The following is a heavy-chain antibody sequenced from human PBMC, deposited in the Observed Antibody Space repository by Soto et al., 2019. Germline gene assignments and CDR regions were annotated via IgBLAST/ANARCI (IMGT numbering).Heavy chain of an antibody. J-gene: IGHJ5*01. CDR1: GFTFSNNA. V-gene: IGHV3-30*02. CDR3: AKLGDAVSGYFDF. CDR2: ISFDSSEI. Sequence: TGGSLRLSCVGYGFTFSNNAMHWVRQAPGKGLEWVAFISFDSSEIHYADSVKGRFTISRDNPRNTLFLHVNSPRAEDTALYYCAKLGDAVSGYFDFWGQGTQVTVSS. D-gene: IGHD3-3*01.